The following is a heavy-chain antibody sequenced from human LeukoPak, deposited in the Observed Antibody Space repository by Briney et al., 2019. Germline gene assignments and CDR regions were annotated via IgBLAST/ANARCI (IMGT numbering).Heavy chain of an antibody. D-gene: IGHD6-13*01. J-gene: IGHJ6*02. CDR3: ARDPGYSSSWLYYYYGMDV. CDR1: GGSISSYY. Sequence: PSETLSLTCTVSGGSISSYYWSWIRQPPGKGLEWIGYIYYSGSTNYNPSLKSRVTISVDTSKNQFSLKLSSVTAADTAVYYCARDPGYSSSWLYYYYGMDVWGQGTTVTVSS. CDR2: IYYSGST. V-gene: IGHV4-59*01.